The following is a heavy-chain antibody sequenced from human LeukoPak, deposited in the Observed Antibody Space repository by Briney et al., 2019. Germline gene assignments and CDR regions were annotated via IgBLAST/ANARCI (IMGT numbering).Heavy chain of an antibody. CDR2: ITASGDTK. J-gene: IGHJ4*02. CDR1: GFTFSSNA. Sequence: GGSLRLSYAASGFTFSSNALGWVRQAPGKGLEWVSSITASGDTKYYAGSVKGRFTISRDNSKDTLYLQMNSLRAEDTAVYYCAKDRRGPAAGTWYFESWGQGNLVTVSS. CDR3: AKDRRGPAAGTWYFES. V-gene: IGHV3-23*01. D-gene: IGHD6-13*01.